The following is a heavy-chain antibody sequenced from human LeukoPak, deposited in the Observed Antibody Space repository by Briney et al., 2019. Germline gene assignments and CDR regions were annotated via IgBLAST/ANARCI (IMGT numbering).Heavy chain of an antibody. CDR2: ISSSSSYM. CDR1: GFTFSSYT. J-gene: IGHJ5*01. Sequence: GGSLRLSCVASGFTFSSYTMSWVRQAPGKGLEWVSCISSSSSYMYYGDTLKGRFTISRDNAKNSLYLRMDNLRADDTAMYYCARALTPASGWLGSWGQGTLVTVSS. CDR3: ARALTPASGWLGS. D-gene: IGHD6-19*01. V-gene: IGHV3-21*01.